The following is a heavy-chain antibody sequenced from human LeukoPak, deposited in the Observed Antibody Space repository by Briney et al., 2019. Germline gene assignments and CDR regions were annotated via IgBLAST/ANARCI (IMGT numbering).Heavy chain of an antibody. J-gene: IGHJ6*03. CDR2: IYTSGST. CDR3: ARETSHKGAHYMDV. V-gene: IGHV4-61*09. Sequence: SQTLSLTCTVSGGSISSGTYYWSWIRQPVGKGLEWIGHIYTSGSTNYNPSLKSRVTISVDTSKNQFSLKLSSVTAADTAVYYCARETSHKGAHYMDVWGKGTTVTISS. CDR1: GGSISSGTYY. D-gene: IGHD3-16*01.